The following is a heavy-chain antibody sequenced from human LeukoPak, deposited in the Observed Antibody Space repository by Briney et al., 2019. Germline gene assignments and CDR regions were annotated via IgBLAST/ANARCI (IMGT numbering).Heavy chain of an antibody. CDR3: ARQSRDGSKTRGYYFDH. D-gene: IGHD3-10*01. J-gene: IGHJ4*02. Sequence: GESLKISCQVSGYIFTDYWIGWVRQMPGKGLESMGIIYPADSDTAYTPFFQGQVTISADKSISTVYLQWSSLKASYTAMYFCARQSRDGSKTRGYYFDHWGQGTLVTVSS. CDR2: IYPADSDT. V-gene: IGHV5-51*01. CDR1: GYIFTDYW.